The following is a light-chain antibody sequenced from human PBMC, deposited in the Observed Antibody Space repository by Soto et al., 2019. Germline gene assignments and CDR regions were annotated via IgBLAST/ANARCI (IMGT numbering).Light chain of an antibody. V-gene: IGLV2-14*01. CDR1: SSDVGGYNY. J-gene: IGLJ1*01. CDR3: SSYTSSSTRGV. CDR2: DVS. Sequence: QSALTQPASVSGSPGQSITISCTGTSSDVGGYNYVSWYQQHPGKAPKLMIYDVSNRPSGVSNRFSGSKSGNTASLTISWLQAEDEADDYCSSYTSSSTRGVFGTGTKLTVL.